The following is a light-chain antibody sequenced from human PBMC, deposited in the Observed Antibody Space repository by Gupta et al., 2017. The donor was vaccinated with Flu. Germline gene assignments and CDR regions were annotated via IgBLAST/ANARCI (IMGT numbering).Light chain of an antibody. CDR1: QSINGW. V-gene: IGKV1-5*03. CDR2: RAS. J-gene: IGKJ1*01. Sequence: GDRVAITCRASQSINGWLAWYQQKPGKAPKLLIYRASSLEGGVPSRFSGSGSGTEFTLTITSLQPADFATYYCQQYNDYPWTFGQGTKVEIK. CDR3: QQYNDYPWT.